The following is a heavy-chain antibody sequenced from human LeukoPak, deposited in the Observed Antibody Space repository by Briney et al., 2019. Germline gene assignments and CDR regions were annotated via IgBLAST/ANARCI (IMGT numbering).Heavy chain of an antibody. Sequence: PSETLSLTCTVSGGSISSSSYYWGWIRQPPGKGLEWIGSIYYSGSTYYNPSLKSRVTISVDTSKNQFSLKLNSVTAADTAVYYCARAHGDYILFDYWGQGTLVTVSS. CDR2: IYYSGST. V-gene: IGHV4-39*07. CDR3: ARAHGDYILFDY. J-gene: IGHJ4*02. D-gene: IGHD4-17*01. CDR1: GGSISSSSYY.